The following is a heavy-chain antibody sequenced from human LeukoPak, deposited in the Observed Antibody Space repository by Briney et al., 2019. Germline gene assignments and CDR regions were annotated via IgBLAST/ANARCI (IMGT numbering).Heavy chain of an antibody. CDR2: IYHSGTT. Sequence: SETLSLTCTVSGGSISSSFWSWLRQPPGKGLEWIGYIYHSGTTNYNPSLKSRLTISVDTSKNQFSLKLTSVTAADTAVYYCASHSSGYFFWFDPWGQGTLVTVSS. CDR1: GGSISSSF. CDR3: ASHSSGYFFWFDP. V-gene: IGHV4-59*01. J-gene: IGHJ5*02. D-gene: IGHD3-22*01.